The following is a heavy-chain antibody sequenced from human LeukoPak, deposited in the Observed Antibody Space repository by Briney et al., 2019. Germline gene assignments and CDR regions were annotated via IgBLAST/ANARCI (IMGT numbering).Heavy chain of an antibody. CDR2: IYPGDSNT. Sequence: GESLKISCKGSGYSFTSYWIGWVRKMPGKGLEWMGIIYPGDSNTRYSPSFQGQVTISADKPISTAYLQWSSLKASDTAMYYCARLPLGSGWYYFDYWGQGTLVTVSS. J-gene: IGHJ4*02. CDR1: GYSFTSYW. D-gene: IGHD6-19*01. CDR3: ARLPLGSGWYYFDY. V-gene: IGHV5-51*01.